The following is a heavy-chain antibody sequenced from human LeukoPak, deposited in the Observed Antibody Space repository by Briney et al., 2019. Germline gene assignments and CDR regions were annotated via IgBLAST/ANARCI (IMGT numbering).Heavy chain of an antibody. CDR1: GFTFSDYY. CDR2: ISSSGSTI. D-gene: IGHD6-13*01. CDR3: ARDSVRGSSCP. V-gene: IGHV3-11*01. Sequence: GGSLRLSCAASGFTFSDYYMSWIRQAPGKGLEWVSYISSSGSTIYYADSVKGRFTVSRDNAKNSLYLQMNSLRAEDTAVYYCARDSVRGSSCPWGQGTLVTVSS. J-gene: IGHJ5*02.